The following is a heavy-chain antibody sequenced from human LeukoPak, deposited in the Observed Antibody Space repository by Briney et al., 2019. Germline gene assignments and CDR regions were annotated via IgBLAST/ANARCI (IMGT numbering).Heavy chain of an antibody. V-gene: IGHV4-31*03. J-gene: IGHJ5*02. CDR2: IYYSGST. CDR3: ARDNHGDYNNWFDP. Sequence: PSQTLSLTCTVSGGSISSGGYYWSWIRQHPGKGLEWIGYIYYSGSTYYNPSLKSRVTISVDTSKNQFSLKPSSVTAADTAVYYCARDNHGDYNNWFDPWGQGTLVTVSS. D-gene: IGHD4-17*01. CDR1: GGSISSGGYY.